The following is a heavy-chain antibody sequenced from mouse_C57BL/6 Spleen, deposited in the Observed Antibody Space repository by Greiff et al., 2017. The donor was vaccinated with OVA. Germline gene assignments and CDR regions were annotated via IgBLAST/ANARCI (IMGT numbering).Heavy chain of an antibody. Sequence: QVQLQQSGTELVKPGASVKLSCKASGYTFTSYWMHWVKQRPGQGLEWIGNINPSNGGTNYNEKFKSKATLTVDKSSSTAYMQLSSLTSEDSAVYYCARRGIYGSSPPYAMDYWGQGTSVTVSS. CDR1: GYTFTSYW. J-gene: IGHJ4*01. CDR3: ARRGIYGSSPPYAMDY. D-gene: IGHD1-1*01. CDR2: INPSNGGT. V-gene: IGHV1-53*01.